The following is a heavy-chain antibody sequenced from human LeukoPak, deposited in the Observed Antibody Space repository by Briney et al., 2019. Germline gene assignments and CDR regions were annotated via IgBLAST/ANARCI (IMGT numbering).Heavy chain of an antibody. CDR3: ARGNHYYYGMDV. CDR1: GITFSNYA. V-gene: IGHV4-59*01. D-gene: IGHD1-14*01. Sequence: GSLRLSCVASGITFSNYAVSWIRQPPGKGLEWIGYIYYSGSTNYNPSLKSRVTISVDTSKNQFSLKLSSVTAADTAVYYCARGNHYYYGMDVWGQGTTVTVSS. J-gene: IGHJ6*02. CDR2: IYYSGST.